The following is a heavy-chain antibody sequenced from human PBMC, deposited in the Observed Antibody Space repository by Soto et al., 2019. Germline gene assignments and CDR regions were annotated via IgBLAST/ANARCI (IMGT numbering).Heavy chain of an antibody. V-gene: IGHV4-59*01. CDR1: GGSINSYY. D-gene: IGHD3-22*01. CDR2: IYYSGST. Sequence: TSETLSLTCTVSGGSINSYYWSWIRQPPGKGLEWIGYIYYSGSTKYNPSLKSRVTISVDTSKKQFFLELNSVTAADTAVYYCARDSQHYYDSSNYYRVGWFDPWGQGTLVTVSA. CDR3: ARDSQHYYDSSNYYRVGWFDP. J-gene: IGHJ5*02.